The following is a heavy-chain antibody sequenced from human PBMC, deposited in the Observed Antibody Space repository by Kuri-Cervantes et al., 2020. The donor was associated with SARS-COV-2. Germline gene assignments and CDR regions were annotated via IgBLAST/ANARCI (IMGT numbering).Heavy chain of an antibody. CDR3: AREDFYYLDV. CDR1: GFTFSSYA. Sequence: GESLKISCAASGFTFSSYAMSWVRQAPGKGLEWVSAISGSGGSTYYADSVKGRFTISRDNSKNTLYLQMNSLRAEDTAVYYCAREDFYYLDVWGKGTTVTVSS. V-gene: IGHV3-23*01. J-gene: IGHJ6*03. CDR2: ISGSGGST.